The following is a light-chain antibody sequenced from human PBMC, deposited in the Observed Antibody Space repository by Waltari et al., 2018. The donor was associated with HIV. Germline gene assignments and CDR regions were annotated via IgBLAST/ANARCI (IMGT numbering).Light chain of an antibody. CDR1: SSNIGAGYD. J-gene: IGLJ1*01. CDR2: GNT. Sequence: QSVLTQPPSVSGAPGQRVTISCTGSSSNIGAGYDVHWFQQLPDTAPKLLIYGNTNRPSGVPDRFSGSKSGTSASLAITGLQAEDEADYYCQSYDSGMTAYVFGTGTKVTVL. V-gene: IGLV1-40*01. CDR3: QSYDSGMTAYV.